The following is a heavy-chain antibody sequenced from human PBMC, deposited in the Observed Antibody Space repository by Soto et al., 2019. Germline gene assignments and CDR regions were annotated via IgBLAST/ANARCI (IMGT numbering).Heavy chain of an antibody. V-gene: IGHV4-59*01. CDR2: IYYSGST. CDR3: ARVPLYYYGVRGVPPTKYGMDV. J-gene: IGHJ6*02. D-gene: IGHD3-10*01. CDR1: GGSISSYY. Sequence: SETLSLTCTVSGGSISSYYWSWIRQPPGKGLEWIGYIYYSGSTNYNPSLKSRVTISVDTSKNQFSLKLSSVTAADTAVYYCARVPLYYYGVRGVPPTKYGMDVWGQGTTVTVYS.